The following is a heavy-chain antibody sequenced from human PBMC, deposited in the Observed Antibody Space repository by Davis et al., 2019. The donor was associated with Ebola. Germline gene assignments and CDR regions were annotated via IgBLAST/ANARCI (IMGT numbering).Heavy chain of an antibody. CDR1: GDSFSINNGG. Sequence: PSDTLSLTCATPGDSFSINNGGWNWIRQSPSRGLEWLGRTYYNSKWYDDYAVSVKGRITINPDTSNNQFSLQLNSVTPEDAAVYYCTRGWLRGGMDVWGEGTTVTVSS. CDR3: TRGWLRGGMDV. D-gene: IGHD5-18*01. CDR2: TYYNSKWYD. J-gene: IGHJ6*04. V-gene: IGHV6-1*01.